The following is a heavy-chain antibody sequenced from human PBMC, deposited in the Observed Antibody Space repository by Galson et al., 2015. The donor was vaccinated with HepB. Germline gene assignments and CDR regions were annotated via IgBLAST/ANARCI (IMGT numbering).Heavy chain of an antibody. J-gene: IGHJ4*02. CDR1: GYTFTSYA. CDR3: ARDIAVALYYFDY. CDR2: INTNTGNP. D-gene: IGHD6-19*01. V-gene: IGHV7-4-1*02. Sequence: SVKVSCKASGYTFTSYAMNWVRQAPGQGLEWMGWINTNTGNPTYAQGFTGRFVFSLDTSVSTAYLQISSLKAEDTAVYYCARDIAVALYYFDYWGQGTLVTASS.